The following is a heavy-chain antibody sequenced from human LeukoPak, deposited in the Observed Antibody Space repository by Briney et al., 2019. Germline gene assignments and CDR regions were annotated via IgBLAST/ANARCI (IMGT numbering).Heavy chain of an antibody. CDR2: TYYRSKWYN. J-gene: IGHJ4*02. Sequence: SQTLSLTCALSGDSVSSNSGAWNWIRQSPSRGLEWLGRTYYRSKWYNDYAVSVKSRITINPDTSKNQFSLQLNSVTPEDTAVYYCASSYYAGNSLDDWGQGTLVTVSP. CDR3: ASSYYAGNSLDD. V-gene: IGHV6-1*01. CDR1: GDSVSSNSGA. D-gene: IGHD4-23*01.